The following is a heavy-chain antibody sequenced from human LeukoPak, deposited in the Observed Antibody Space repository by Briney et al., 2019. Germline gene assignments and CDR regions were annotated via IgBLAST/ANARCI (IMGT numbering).Heavy chain of an antibody. J-gene: IGHJ4*02. Sequence: GGSLRLSCAASGFTFSSYWMHWVCQAPGKGLVWVSRINSDGSSTSYADSVKGRFTISRDNAKNTLYLQMNSLRAEDTAVYYCARHQSPTLISSGWGLDYWGQGTLVTVSS. CDR2: INSDGSST. D-gene: IGHD6-19*01. V-gene: IGHV3-74*01. CDR1: GFTFSSYW. CDR3: ARHQSPTLISSGWGLDY.